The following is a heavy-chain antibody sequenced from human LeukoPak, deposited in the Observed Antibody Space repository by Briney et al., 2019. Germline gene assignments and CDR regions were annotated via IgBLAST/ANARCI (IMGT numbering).Heavy chain of an antibody. Sequence: KPSETLSLTCTVSGGSISSYYWSWIRQPPGKGLEWIGYIYTSGSTNYNPSLKSRVTISVDTSKNQFSLKLSSVTAADTAVYYCARHTVRRGYSYWYWFDPWGQGTLVTVSS. V-gene: IGHV4-4*09. J-gene: IGHJ5*02. CDR3: ARHTVRRGYSYWYWFDP. D-gene: IGHD5-18*01. CDR1: GGSISSYY. CDR2: IYTSGST.